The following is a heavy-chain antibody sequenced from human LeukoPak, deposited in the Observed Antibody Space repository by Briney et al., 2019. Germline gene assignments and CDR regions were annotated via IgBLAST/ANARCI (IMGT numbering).Heavy chain of an antibody. CDR3: AKKEGYYDSSGYYPGAFDF. J-gene: IGHJ3*01. CDR1: GFTFRSYA. V-gene: IGHV3-23*01. Sequence: TGGSLRLSCAASGFTFRSYAMSWVRQAPGKGLEWVSAISGSGGNTYYADSVKGRFTISRDNSKNTLYLQMNSLRAEDTAVYYCAKKEGYYDSSGYYPGAFDFWGQGTMVTVSS. CDR2: ISGSGGNT. D-gene: IGHD3-22*01.